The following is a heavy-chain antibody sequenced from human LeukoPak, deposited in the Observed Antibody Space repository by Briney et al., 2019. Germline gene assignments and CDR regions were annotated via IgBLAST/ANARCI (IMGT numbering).Heavy chain of an antibody. CDR3: AKDRNIVVVPALFFDP. CDR2: IKQDGSEK. J-gene: IGHJ5*02. CDR1: GFTFSSYW. Sequence: PGGSLRLSCAASGFTFSSYWMSWVRQAPGKGLEWVANIKQDGSEKYYVDSVKGRFTISRDNAKNSLYLQMNSLRAEDTAVYYCAKDRNIVVVPALFFDPWGQGTLVTVSS. D-gene: IGHD2-2*01. V-gene: IGHV3-7*03.